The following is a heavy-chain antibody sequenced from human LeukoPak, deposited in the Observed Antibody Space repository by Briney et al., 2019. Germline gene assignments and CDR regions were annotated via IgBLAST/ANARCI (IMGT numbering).Heavy chain of an antibody. CDR3: ARGASDCSGGSCYPTLFDY. J-gene: IGHJ4*02. CDR2: INHSGST. D-gene: IGHD2-15*01. Sequence: KASETLSLTCAVYGGSFSGYYWSWTRQPPGKGLEWIGEINHSGSTNYNPSLQSRVTISVDTSKNQFSLKLSSVTAADTAVYYCARGASDCSGGSCYPTLFDYWGQGTLVTVSS. V-gene: IGHV4-34*01. CDR1: GGSFSGYY.